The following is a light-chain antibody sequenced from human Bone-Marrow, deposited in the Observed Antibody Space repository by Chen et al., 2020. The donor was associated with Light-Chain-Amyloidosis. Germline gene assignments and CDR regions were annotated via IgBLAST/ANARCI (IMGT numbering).Light chain of an antibody. CDR1: RTISSHY. J-gene: IGKJ4*01. V-gene: IGKV3-20*01. CDR3: QQYGTSPLT. Sequence: EIFLTRPQGTLSWSPGEGATLSCRPSRTISSHYLTWYQQKFAQAPRLRIYGSSSRATGIPDRFTGSGSGTDFTLTINRLEPEDCAMYYCQQYGTSPLTFGGGTKVEIK. CDR2: GSS.